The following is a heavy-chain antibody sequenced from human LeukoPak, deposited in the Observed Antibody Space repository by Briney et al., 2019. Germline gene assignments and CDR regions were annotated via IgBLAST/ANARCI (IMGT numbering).Heavy chain of an antibody. V-gene: IGHV3-66*01. CDR1: GLTVSSNY. J-gene: IGHJ6*02. D-gene: IGHD4-17*01. Sequence: GGSLRLSCAASGLTVSSNYMSWVRQAPGKGLEWVSVIYSGGSTYYADSVKGRFTISRDNSKNTLYLQMNSLRAEDTAVYYCARDRRTVSRPHYYYYGMDVWGQGTTVTVSS. CDR2: IYSGGST. CDR3: ARDRRTVSRPHYYYYGMDV.